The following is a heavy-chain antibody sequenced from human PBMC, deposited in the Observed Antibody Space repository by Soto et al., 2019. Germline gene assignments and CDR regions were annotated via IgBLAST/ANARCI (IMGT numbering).Heavy chain of an antibody. CDR3: ARGRGGVDD. J-gene: IGHJ1*01. CDR1: GYSFTSWY. Sequence: ASVKVSCKASGYSFTSWYIKWGRQGPGGRGEWMGWIDTKTGSTNYEEKFKSSVTMSRNTSKSKVYMELSSVTAEDTAVYYCARGRGGVDDWGQGTLVTVSS. CDR2: IDTKTGST. V-gene: IGHV1-8*01. D-gene: IGHD2-15*01.